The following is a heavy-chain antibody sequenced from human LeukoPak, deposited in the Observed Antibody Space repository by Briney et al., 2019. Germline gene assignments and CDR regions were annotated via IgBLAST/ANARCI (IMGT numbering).Heavy chain of an antibody. CDR1: GYTFTNYG. CDR3: ARDVGVSQFDS. V-gene: IGHV1-18*01. J-gene: IGHJ4*02. D-gene: IGHD3-10*01. CDR2: ISGYNGKT. Sequence: GASVEVSCKASGYTFTNYGFSWVRQAPGQGLEWMGWISGYNGKTDYSQKLQGRVTMTTDTSTSTAYMELRSLTSDDTAVYYCARDVGVSQFDSWGQGTLVTVSS.